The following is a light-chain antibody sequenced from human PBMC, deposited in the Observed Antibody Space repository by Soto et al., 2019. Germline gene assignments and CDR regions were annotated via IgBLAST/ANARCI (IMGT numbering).Light chain of an antibody. CDR2: WAS. CDR3: QQYHTPPYT. Sequence: DIVMTQSPESLAVSLGESATINCKSSQTVLYSTDNRNYLAWHQQKPGQPPKLLIFWASTRESGVPDRFSGNGSGTDFTLTISSLQAEDVAVYYCQQYHTPPYTFGQGTKLEIK. V-gene: IGKV4-1*01. J-gene: IGKJ2*01. CDR1: QTVLYSTDNRNY.